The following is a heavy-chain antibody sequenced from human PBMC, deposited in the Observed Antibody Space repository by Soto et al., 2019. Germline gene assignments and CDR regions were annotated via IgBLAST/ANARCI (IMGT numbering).Heavy chain of an antibody. D-gene: IGHD1-26*01. CDR1: GFTINNAC. CDR2: MKSNGAT. Sequence: EVQLVESGGGLVPPGGSLRLSCVVSGFTINNACMNWVRQAPGKGLEWVGRMKSNGATDYAAFVKGRFTFSRDDSRGTLYLQMNSLETEDTAVYYCTADLSPPEGPSYPIDYWCQGTLVTVSS. J-gene: IGHJ4*02. CDR3: TADLSPPEGPSYPIDY. V-gene: IGHV3-15*01.